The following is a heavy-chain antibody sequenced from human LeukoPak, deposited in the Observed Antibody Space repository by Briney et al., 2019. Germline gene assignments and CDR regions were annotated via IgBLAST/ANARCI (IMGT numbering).Heavy chain of an antibody. J-gene: IGHJ4*02. V-gene: IGHV4-31*03. Sequence: PSETLSLTCTVSGGSISSGGYYWSWIRQHPGKGLEWIGYIYYSGSTYYNPSLKSRVTISVDTSKNQFSLKLSSVTAADTAVYYCARVMDQLLYFDYWGQGTLVTVSS. D-gene: IGHD2-2*01. CDR3: ARVMDQLLYFDY. CDR2: IYYSGST. CDR1: GGSISSGGYY.